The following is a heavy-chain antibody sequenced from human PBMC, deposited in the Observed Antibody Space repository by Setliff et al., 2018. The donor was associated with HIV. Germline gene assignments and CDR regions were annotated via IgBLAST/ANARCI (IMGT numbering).Heavy chain of an antibody. CDR3: ARGGDYDSSGYYVT. Sequence: ASVKVSCKASRSTFNSHTINWVRQAPGQGLEWMGRIIPILGVPRYAQKFQGRVTITADKSTSTSYMHLSSLRAEDTAVYFCARGGDYDSSGYYVTWGQGSLVTVSS. CDR2: IIPILGVP. CDR1: RSTFNSHT. J-gene: IGHJ4*02. D-gene: IGHD3-22*01. V-gene: IGHV1-69*02.